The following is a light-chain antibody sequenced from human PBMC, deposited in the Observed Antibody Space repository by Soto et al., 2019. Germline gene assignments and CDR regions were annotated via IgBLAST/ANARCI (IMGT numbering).Light chain of an antibody. J-gene: IGLJ1*01. Sequence: QSALTQPASVSGSPGQSITISCTGTSSDVGGYKYVSWYQQHPGKVPKLMIYEVSNRPSGVSNRFSGSKSGNTASLTISGLQAEDEADYYCSSYTSSSTLEVFGTGTKVTVL. V-gene: IGLV2-14*01. CDR1: SSDVGGYKY. CDR3: SSYTSSSTLEV. CDR2: EVS.